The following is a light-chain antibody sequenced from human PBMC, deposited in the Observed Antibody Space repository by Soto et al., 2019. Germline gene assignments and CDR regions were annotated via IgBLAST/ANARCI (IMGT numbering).Light chain of an antibody. J-gene: IGKJ1*01. V-gene: IGKV3-20*01. CDR2: GAS. CDR1: QSVNSNH. CDR3: HQYGSPLWT. Sequence: DIVLTQSPGTLSLSPGERGTLSCRASQSVNSNHLAWYQQKPGQAPRLLIYGASSRDTGVPGRFSGSGSGTDFTLTINRLEPEDCAVYYCHQYGSPLWTFGQGTKVEIK.